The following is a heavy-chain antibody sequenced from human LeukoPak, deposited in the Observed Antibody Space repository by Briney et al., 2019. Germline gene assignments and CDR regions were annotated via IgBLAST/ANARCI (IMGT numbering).Heavy chain of an antibody. D-gene: IGHD3-3*01. CDR2: IGGLGSST. Sequence: GGSLRLSCAASGFTFCSHAMAWVRQAPGKGLEWVSAIGGLGSSTYYGDSVKGRFTISRDNSKNTVYLQMDSLRVEDTAVYYCARDPGVVAFHYFDFWGQGTLITVSS. CDR3: ARDPGVVAFHYFDF. J-gene: IGHJ4*02. V-gene: IGHV3-23*01. CDR1: GFTFCSHA.